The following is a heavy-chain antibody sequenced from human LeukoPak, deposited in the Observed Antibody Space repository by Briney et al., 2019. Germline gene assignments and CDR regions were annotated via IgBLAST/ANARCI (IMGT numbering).Heavy chain of an antibody. CDR2: INHSGST. Sequence: SETLSLTCAVYGGSFSGYYWSWIRQPPGKGLEWIGEINHSGSTNYNPSLKSRVTISVDTSKNQFSLKLSSVTAADTAVYYCARRIGGYYYYYYMDVWGKGTTVTVSS. V-gene: IGHV4-34*01. CDR1: GGSFSGYY. CDR3: ARRIGGYYYYYYMDV. J-gene: IGHJ6*03. D-gene: IGHD3-16*01.